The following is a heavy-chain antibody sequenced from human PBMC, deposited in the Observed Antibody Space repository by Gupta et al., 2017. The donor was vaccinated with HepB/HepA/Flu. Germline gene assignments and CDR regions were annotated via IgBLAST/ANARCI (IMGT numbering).Heavy chain of an antibody. Sequence: QEQLVQSGAEVKKPGSSVRVSCKASGDTFRTYAISWVRPASGQGLEWMGGIIPNFETTSYAQKFQGRVTIDADTSTSTVYMELSSLQSEDTAIYYCARDGQYSSPISGGAFWYFDLWGRGTLVTVSS. D-gene: IGHD6-13*01. J-gene: IGHJ2*01. CDR1: GDTFRTYA. V-gene: IGHV1-69*06. CDR3: ARDGQYSSPISGGAFWYFDL. CDR2: IIPNFETT.